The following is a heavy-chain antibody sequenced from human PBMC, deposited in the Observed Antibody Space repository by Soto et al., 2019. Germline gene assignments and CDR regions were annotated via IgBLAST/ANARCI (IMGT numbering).Heavy chain of an antibody. V-gene: IGHV3-23*01. CDR2: ISSTGGTT. J-gene: IGHJ3*02. CDR1: GFLFSTYA. CDR3: AHPRGYGVFDAVDI. D-gene: IGHD4-17*01. Sequence: GGSLRLSCAASGFLFSTYAMNWVRQAPGKGLEWVSAISSTGGTTYYAESVRGRFIISRDNSINTLYLQMSSLRTEDTALYYCAHPRGYGVFDAVDIWGQGTMVTVSS.